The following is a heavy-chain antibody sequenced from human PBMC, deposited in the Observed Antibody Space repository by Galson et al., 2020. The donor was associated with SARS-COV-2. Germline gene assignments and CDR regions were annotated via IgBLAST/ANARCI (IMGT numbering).Heavy chain of an antibody. CDR3: ARDKDIVVVPAASYRAHYYYYGMDV. Sequence: GGYLRLSCAASGFTFSDYYMSWTRQAPGKGLEWVSYISSSRRNIYYADSVKGRFTISRDNAKNSLYLQMNSLRAEDTAVYYCARDKDIVVVPAASYRAHYYYYGMDVWGQGTTVTVSS. J-gene: IGHJ6*02. CDR1: GFTFSDYY. CDR2: ISSSRRNI. D-gene: IGHD2-2*01. V-gene: IGHV3-11*01.